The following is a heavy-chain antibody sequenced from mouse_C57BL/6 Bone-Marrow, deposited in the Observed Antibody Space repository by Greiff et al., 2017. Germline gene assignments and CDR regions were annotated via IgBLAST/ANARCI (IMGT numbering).Heavy chain of an antibody. Sequence: VQLQQSGAELVRPGASVKLSCTASGFNIKDDYMHWVKQRPEQGLEWLGWIDPENGDTEYASKFQGKATITADTSSNTAYLQLSSLTSEDTAVYYCTNYYAMDYWGQGTSVTVSS. CDR1: GFNIKDDY. J-gene: IGHJ4*01. CDR3: TNYYAMDY. V-gene: IGHV14-4*01. CDR2: IDPENGDT.